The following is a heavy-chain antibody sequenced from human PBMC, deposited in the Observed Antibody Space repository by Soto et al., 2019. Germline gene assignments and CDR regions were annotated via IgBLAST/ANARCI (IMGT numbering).Heavy chain of an antibody. CDR1: GYIFTSYY. Sequence: GASVKVSCKASGYIFTSYYIHWVRQAPGQGLEWMGWINPFDGSRMFAQSFQGRVTMTRDTSTSAVYMEVSSLRSEDTAVYYCSRVDPGETSPFDHWGQGTLVTVSS. CDR3: SRVDPGETSPFDH. J-gene: IGHJ4*02. CDR2: INPFDGSR. V-gene: IGHV1-46*03. D-gene: IGHD3-10*01.